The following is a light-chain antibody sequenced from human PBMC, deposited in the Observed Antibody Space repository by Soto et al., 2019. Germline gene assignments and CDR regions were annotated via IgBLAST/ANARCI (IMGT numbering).Light chain of an antibody. V-gene: IGKV3-15*01. CDR1: QSVSNN. J-gene: IGKJ1*01. Sequence: ELVMTQSPATLSLSPGDSATLSCRASQSVSNNLAWYQQKPGQAPRLLINGASTRATGIPDRLSGSGSGTEFYLTISRLQSEDFAVYYCQQYSDWPPTCGQGTKVDIK. CDR2: GAS. CDR3: QQYSDWPPT.